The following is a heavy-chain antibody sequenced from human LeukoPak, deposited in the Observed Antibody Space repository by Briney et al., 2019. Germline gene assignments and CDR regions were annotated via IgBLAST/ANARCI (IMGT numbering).Heavy chain of an antibody. Sequence: AGSLSLSCAASGFTFSSYGMHWVRQAPGKGLECVAFIQHNGSTKYYADPVKRLFTISRDNSKNTLSLQMNSLRAKDTAVYYCAKDTDHLQQPDYWGQGALVTDSS. CDR3: AKDTDHLQQPDY. D-gene: IGHD5-18*01. J-gene: IGHJ4*02. CDR1: GFTFSSYG. V-gene: IGHV3-30*02. CDR2: IQHNGSTK.